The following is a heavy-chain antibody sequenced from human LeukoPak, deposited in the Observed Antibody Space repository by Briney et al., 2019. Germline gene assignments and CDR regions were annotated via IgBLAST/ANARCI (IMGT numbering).Heavy chain of an antibody. V-gene: IGHV5-51*01. Sequence: TGESLKISCKGSGYSFTSYWIGWVRQMPGKGLEWMGIIYPGDSDTRYSPSFQGQVTISADKSISTAYLQWSSLKASDTAMYYCARQIPFPKYYGSGSYYNHIDYWGQGTLVTVSS. CDR2: IYPGDSDT. CDR3: ARQIPFPKYYGSGSYYNHIDY. CDR1: GYSFTSYW. D-gene: IGHD3-10*01. J-gene: IGHJ4*02.